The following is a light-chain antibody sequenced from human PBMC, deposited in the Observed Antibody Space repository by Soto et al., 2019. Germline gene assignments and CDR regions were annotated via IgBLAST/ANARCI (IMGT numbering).Light chain of an antibody. CDR2: EFS. CDR3: SSYTSTNTLYV. V-gene: IGLV2-14*01. Sequence: QSALTQPASVSGSPGQSITISCTGTSSDVGGFNYVSWYQQHPGKAPKLMIYEFSNRPSGLSTRFSGSKSGNTASLTISGLQAEDEADYYCSSYTSTNTLYVFGTGTKVTVL. CDR1: SSDVGGFNY. J-gene: IGLJ1*01.